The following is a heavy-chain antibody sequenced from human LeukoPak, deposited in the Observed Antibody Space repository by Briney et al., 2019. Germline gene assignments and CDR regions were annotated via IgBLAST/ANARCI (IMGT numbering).Heavy chain of an antibody. CDR1: GFTVRSNY. CDR3: VSARGLFEDH. J-gene: IGHJ4*02. CDR2: IYNDGNT. Sequence: PGGSLRLSCTASGFTVRSNYMKWVRQAPGKGLEWVSVIYNDGNTYYAASVKGRFTISRDNSKNTVYLQMNSLRAEDTALYYCVSARGLFEDHWGQGTLVTVSS. V-gene: IGHV3-53*01.